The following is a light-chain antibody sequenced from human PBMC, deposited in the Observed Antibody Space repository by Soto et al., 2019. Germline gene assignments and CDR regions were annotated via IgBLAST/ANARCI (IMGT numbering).Light chain of an antibody. J-gene: IGKJ5*01. Sequence: EIMMTQSPATLSVSPGESATLSSRASQSVSNNLAWYQHKPGQVPRLLIYYASTRATGIPARFSGSGSGTDFTLTISSLQSEDFALYYCQQYNDWPPITFGQGTRLEIK. CDR3: QQYNDWPPIT. CDR1: QSVSNN. V-gene: IGKV3-15*01. CDR2: YAS.